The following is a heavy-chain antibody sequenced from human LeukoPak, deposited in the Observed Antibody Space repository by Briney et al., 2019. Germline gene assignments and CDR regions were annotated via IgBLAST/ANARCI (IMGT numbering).Heavy chain of an antibody. CDR3: ARAVEPAPLLNYYYYYMDV. CDR1: GYTFTSYG. CDR2: ISAYNGNT. J-gene: IGHJ6*03. D-gene: IGHD2-2*01. V-gene: IGHV1-18*01. Sequence: GASVKVSCKASGYTFTSYGISWVRQAPGQGLEWMGWISAYNGNTNYAQKLQGRVTMTTDTSTSTAYMELRSLRSDDTAVYYCARAVEPAPLLNYYYYYMDVWGKGTTVTVSS.